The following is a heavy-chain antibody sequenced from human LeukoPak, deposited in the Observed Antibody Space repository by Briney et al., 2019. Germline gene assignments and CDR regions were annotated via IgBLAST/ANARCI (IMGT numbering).Heavy chain of an antibody. Sequence: GGSLRLSCVASGFTFSSYWATWVRQAPGKGLEWVANIDPDGSHQYYVDSVKGRFTISKDNAKNSLYLQMNSLRAEDTALYYCASGGIYYGAAFDFWGQGTLVTVSS. D-gene: IGHD1-26*01. CDR1: GFTFSSYW. CDR2: IDPDGSHQ. J-gene: IGHJ4*02. CDR3: ASGGIYYGAAFDF. V-gene: IGHV3-7*03.